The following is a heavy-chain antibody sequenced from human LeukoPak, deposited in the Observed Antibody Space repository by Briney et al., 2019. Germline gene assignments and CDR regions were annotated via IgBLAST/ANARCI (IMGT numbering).Heavy chain of an antibody. CDR3: ARGSYSYGNAFDY. Sequence: GSLRLSCAVSGFTFSNYWMSWVRQAPGKGLEWIGSMHYSGSTYYNPSLKSRVTMSVDTSKNQFSLNLNSVTAADTAVYFCARGSYSYGNAFDYWGQGTLVTVSS. V-gene: IGHV4-4*01. D-gene: IGHD5-18*01. CDR2: MHYSGST. J-gene: IGHJ4*02. CDR1: GFTFSNYW.